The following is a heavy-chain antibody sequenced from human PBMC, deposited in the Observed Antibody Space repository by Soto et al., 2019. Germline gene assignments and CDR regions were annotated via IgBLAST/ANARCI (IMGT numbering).Heavy chain of an antibody. Sequence: QVQLQESGPGLVKTSETLSLTCTVSGGSVSSGPYHWNWVRQPPGKGLEWIGHISYSGTANYNPSLRGRVIMATDTSMNQFFLRLTSVTAADTAVYYCMMSHGAYWGQGALVTVSP. CDR2: ISYSGTA. CDR1: GGSVSSGPYH. V-gene: IGHV4-61*01. CDR3: MMSHGAY. J-gene: IGHJ4*02. D-gene: IGHD2-8*01.